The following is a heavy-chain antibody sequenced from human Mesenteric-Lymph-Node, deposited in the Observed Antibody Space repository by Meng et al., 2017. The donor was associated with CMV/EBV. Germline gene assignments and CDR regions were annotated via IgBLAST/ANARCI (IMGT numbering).Heavy chain of an antibody. V-gene: IGHV3-74*01. CDR1: GFTFSNYY. CDR3: AGGPEDILTGYWKIDY. CDR2: INGAGSNM. J-gene: IGHJ4*02. Sequence: GESLKISCAASGFTFSNYYMHWVRQAPGKGLEWVSRINGAGSNMYYADSVKGRFTISRDNARNTLYLQMSSLRPEDTAVYYCAGGPEDILTGYWKIDYWGQGTLVTVSS. D-gene: IGHD3-9*01.